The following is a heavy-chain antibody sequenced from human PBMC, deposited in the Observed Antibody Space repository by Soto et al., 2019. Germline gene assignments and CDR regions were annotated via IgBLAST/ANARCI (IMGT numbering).Heavy chain of an antibody. J-gene: IGHJ4*02. CDR2: IYYSGGT. D-gene: IGHD3-10*01. CDR1: GGSVSSTGYY. CDR3: PRDRSRGGSPYFDY. V-gene: IGHV4-61*08. Sequence: SETLSRTCTVSGGSVSSTGYYSSWIRQPPGKGLEWIGYIYYSGGTNPNPSLKSRVTISVDTSKNQFSLQLTSVTAADTAVYFCPRDRSRGGSPYFDYWGQGTLVTVSS.